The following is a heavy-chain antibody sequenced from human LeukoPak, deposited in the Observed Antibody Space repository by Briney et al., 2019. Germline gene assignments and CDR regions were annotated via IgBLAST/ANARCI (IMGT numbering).Heavy chain of an antibody. V-gene: IGHV3-9*01. Sequence: SGGSLRLSCAASGFTFDDYAMHWVRQAPGKGLEWVSGISWNSGSIGYADSVKGRFTISRDNAKNTLYLQMNSLRAEDTAVYYCARGTYFYDSSGYCDYWGQGTLVTVSS. CDR1: GFTFDDYA. J-gene: IGHJ4*02. CDR3: ARGTYFYDSSGYCDY. CDR2: ISWNSGSI. D-gene: IGHD3-22*01.